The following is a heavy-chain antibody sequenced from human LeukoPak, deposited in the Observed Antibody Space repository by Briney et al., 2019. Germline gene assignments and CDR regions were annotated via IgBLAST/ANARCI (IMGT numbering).Heavy chain of an antibody. V-gene: IGHV3-49*04. D-gene: IGHD3-22*01. CDR2: IRSKVYGGTT. CDR3: SRDLYYDSSGYFDY. Sequence: GGSLRLSCTASGFTFGDYATSWVRQAPGKGLEWVGFIRSKVYGGTTEYAASVKGRFTISRDDSKSIAYLQMNSLKTEDTAVYYCSRDLYYDSSGYFDYWGQGTLVTVSS. CDR1: GFTFGDYA. J-gene: IGHJ4*02.